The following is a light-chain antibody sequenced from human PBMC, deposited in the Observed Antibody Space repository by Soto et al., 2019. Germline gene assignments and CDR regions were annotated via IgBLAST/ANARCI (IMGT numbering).Light chain of an antibody. J-gene: IGLJ3*02. V-gene: IGLV2-11*01. Sequence: QSALTQPRSVSGSPGQSVTISCTGSSSDVGGYNYVSWYQQHPGKAPKLMIYDVSKRPSGVPDRFSGSKSGSTASLTISGIQAEDEADYHCCSYAVSSWVFGGGTQLTVL. CDR1: SSDVGGYNY. CDR3: CSYAVSSWV. CDR2: DVS.